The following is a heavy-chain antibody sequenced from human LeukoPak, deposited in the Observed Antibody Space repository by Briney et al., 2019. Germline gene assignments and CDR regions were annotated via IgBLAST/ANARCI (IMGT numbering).Heavy chain of an antibody. CDR3: ARDKRWFGSGYNWFDP. CDR1: GYTFTSYG. Sequence: GASVKVSCKASGYTFTSYGISWVRQAPGQGLEWMGWISAYNGNTNYAQKLQGRVTMTTDTSTSTAYMELRSLRSDDTAVYYCARDKRWFGSGYNWFDPWGQGTLVTVSS. CDR2: ISAYNGNT. V-gene: IGHV1-18*01. D-gene: IGHD3-10*01. J-gene: IGHJ5*02.